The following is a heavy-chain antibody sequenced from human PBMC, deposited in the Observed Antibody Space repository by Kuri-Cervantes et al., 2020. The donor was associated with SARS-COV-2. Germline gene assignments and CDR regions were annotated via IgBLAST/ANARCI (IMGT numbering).Heavy chain of an antibody. J-gene: IGHJ4*02. D-gene: IGHD3-3*01. CDR2: ISSSSSYI. CDR1: GFTFSSYS. Sequence: LSLTCAASGFTFSSYSMNWVRQAPGKGLEWVSSISSSSSYIYYADSVKGRFTISRDNAKNSLYLQMNSLGAEDTAVYYCARGGFLEWFLDYWGQGALVTVSS. V-gene: IGHV3-21*01. CDR3: ARGGFLEWFLDY.